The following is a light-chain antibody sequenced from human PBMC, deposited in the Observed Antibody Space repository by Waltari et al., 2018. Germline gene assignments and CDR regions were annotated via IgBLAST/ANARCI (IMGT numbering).Light chain of an antibody. CDR2: DVT. CDR3: CSYAGSYTWV. CDR1: SSDVGVHTY. V-gene: IGLV2-11*01. J-gene: IGLJ3*02. Sequence: QSALTQPRSVSGSPGHSVTISCTGTSSDVGVHTYISWYQQHPGKAPKLLIYDVTKRPSGVPDRFSGSKSGNTASLTISGLQADDEADYYCCSYAGSYTWVFGGGTKLTVL.